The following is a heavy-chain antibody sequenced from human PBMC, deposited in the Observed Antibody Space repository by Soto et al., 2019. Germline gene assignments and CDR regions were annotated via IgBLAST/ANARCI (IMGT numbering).Heavy chain of an antibody. D-gene: IGHD2-15*01. CDR3: ARIPIVGAPNYYGMDV. CDR2: IFSHDEK. Sequence: QVTLKESGPVLVKPTETLTLTCTVSGFSLSNARMGVRWIRHPPGKALDWLAHIFSHDEKSYSTSLKSRLTISKDTSNSQVVRTMTHMDPVDTATYCCARIPIVGAPNYYGMDVWGQGTTVTVSS. V-gene: IGHV2-26*01. CDR1: GFSLSNARMG. J-gene: IGHJ6*02.